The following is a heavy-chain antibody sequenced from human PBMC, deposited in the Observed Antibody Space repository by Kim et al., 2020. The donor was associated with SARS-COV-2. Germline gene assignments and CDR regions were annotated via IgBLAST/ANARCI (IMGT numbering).Heavy chain of an antibody. CDR1: GFTVTNAW. J-gene: IGHJ4*02. D-gene: IGHD1-20*01. Sequence: GGSLRLSCAASGFTVTNAWMNWVRQAPGKGLEWVGRMTSAGTTAFAAPVEGRFTISRDDSKNTLFLQMSNLKTEDTGVYYCKWGVGILGPGSYFNYWGQGSLLTVS. CDR3: KWGVGILGPGSYFNY. CDR2: MTSAGTT. V-gene: IGHV3-15*01.